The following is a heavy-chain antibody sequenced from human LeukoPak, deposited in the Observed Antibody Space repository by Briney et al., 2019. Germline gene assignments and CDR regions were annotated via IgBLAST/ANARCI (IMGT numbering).Heavy chain of an antibody. CDR3: ARAKRGYSYPNGGGDYFDY. Sequence: SETLSLTCTVSGYSISSGYYWGWIRQPPGKGLEWIGSIYHSGSTYYNPSLKSRVTISVDTSKNQFSLKLSSVTAADTAVYYCARAKRGYSYPNGGGDYFDYWGQGTLVTVSS. D-gene: IGHD5-18*01. CDR2: IYHSGST. V-gene: IGHV4-38-2*02. J-gene: IGHJ4*02. CDR1: GYSISSGYY.